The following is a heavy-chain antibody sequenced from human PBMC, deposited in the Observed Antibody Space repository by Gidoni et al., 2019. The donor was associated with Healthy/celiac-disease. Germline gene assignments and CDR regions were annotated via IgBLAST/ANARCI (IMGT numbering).Heavy chain of an antibody. CDR2: ISGSGGST. CDR3: AKDFRVLVETTLDY. D-gene: IGHD3-3*02. V-gene: IGHV3-23*01. J-gene: IGHJ4*02. Sequence: EVQLLESGGGLVQPGGSLILSCAASGFPFSSYAMSWVRQAPGKGMEWVSAISGSGGSTYYADSVKGRFTISRDNSKNTLYLQMNSLRAEDTAVYYCAKDFRVLVETTLDYWGQGTLVTVSS. CDR1: GFPFSSYA.